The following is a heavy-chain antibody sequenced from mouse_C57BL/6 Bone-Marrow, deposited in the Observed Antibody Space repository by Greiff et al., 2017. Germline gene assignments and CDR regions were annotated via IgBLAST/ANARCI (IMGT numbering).Heavy chain of an antibody. V-gene: IGHV1-81*01. Sequence: VKLQESGAELARPGASVKLSCKASGYAFTSYGISWVKQRTGQGLEWIGEIYPRGGNTNYNETFKGKATLTADKSSSKAYMELRTLTSADSAVSFCARFPGYSDVWGTGTTVTVSS. CDR1: GYAFTSYG. CDR3: ARFPGYSDV. J-gene: IGHJ1*03. CDR2: IYPRGGNT.